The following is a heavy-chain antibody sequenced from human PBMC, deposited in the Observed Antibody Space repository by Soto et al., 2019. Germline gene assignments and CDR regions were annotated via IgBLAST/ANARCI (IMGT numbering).Heavy chain of an antibody. V-gene: IGHV3-23*01. D-gene: IGHD4-4*01. CDR1: GFTFSSYA. CDR2: ISGSGGST. CDR3: AKAPGRFLTTVIHYYFDY. Sequence: GGSLRLSCAASGFTFSSYAMSWVRQAPGKGLEWVSAISGSGGSTYYADSVKGRFTISKDNSKNTLYLQMNSLRAEDKAAYYCAKAPGRFLTTVIHYYFDYWGQGTLVTVSS. J-gene: IGHJ4*02.